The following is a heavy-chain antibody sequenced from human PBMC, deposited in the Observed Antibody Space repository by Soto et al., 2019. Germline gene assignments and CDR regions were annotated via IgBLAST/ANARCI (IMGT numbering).Heavy chain of an antibody. Sequence: SETLSLTCTVSVGSISSGGYYWSWIRQHPGKGLEWIGYIYYSGSTYYNPSLKSRVTISVDTSKNQFSLKLSSVTAADTAVYYCARMAYSGSLYFGRLKRNYFDYWGQGTLVTVSS. J-gene: IGHJ4*02. V-gene: IGHV4-31*03. D-gene: IGHD1-26*01. CDR2: IYYSGST. CDR3: ARMAYSGSLYFGRLKRNYFDY. CDR1: VGSISSGGYY.